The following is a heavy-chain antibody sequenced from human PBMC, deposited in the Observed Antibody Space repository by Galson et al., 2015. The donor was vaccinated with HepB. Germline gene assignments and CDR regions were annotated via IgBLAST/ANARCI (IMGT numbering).Heavy chain of an antibody. CDR2: MSPSSGDT. D-gene: IGHD3-10*01. Sequence: SVKVSCKASQYTFTTYDINWVRQATGQGLEWMGWMSPSSGDTGYAQKFQGRVTMTRDSTVSTAYMELTSLRSDDTAVYYCARGPPHYGFEYWGQGTLVAVSP. J-gene: IGHJ4*02. CDR1: QYTFTTYD. V-gene: IGHV1-8*01. CDR3: ARGPPHYGFEY.